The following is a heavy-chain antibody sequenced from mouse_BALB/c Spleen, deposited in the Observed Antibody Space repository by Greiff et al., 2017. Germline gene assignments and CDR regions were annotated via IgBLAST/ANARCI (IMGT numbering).Heavy chain of an antibody. D-gene: IGHD1-2*01. J-gene: IGHJ4*01. CDR2: IDPANGNT. V-gene: IGHV14-3*02. CDR1: GFNIKDTY. Sequence: EVKLVESGAELVKPGASVKLSCTASGFNIKDTYMHWVKQRPEQGLEWIGRIDPANGNTKYDPKFQGKATITADTSSNTAYLQLSSLTSEDTAVYYCASLITTASYAMDYWGQGTSVTVSS. CDR3: ASLITTASYAMDY.